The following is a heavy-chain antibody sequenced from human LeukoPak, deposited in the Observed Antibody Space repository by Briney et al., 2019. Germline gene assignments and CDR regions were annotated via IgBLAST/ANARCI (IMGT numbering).Heavy chain of an antibody. V-gene: IGHV3-48*01. D-gene: IGHD1-26*01. J-gene: IGHJ4*02. CDR3: ARDSTRGSYAAGIDY. Sequence: GGSLRLSCAASGFTFSTYSMNWVRQAPGKGLEWVSYISSSSSTIYYADSVKGRFTISRDNAKNSLYLQMNSLRAEDTAVYYCARDSTRGSYAAGIDYWGQGTLVTVSS. CDR2: ISSSSSTI. CDR1: GFTFSTYS.